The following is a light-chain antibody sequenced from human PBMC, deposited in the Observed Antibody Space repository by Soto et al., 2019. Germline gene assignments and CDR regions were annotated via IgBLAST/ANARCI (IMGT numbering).Light chain of an antibody. Sequence: DIQMTQSPSAMSASVGDRVTITCRASQGIFTHLDWFQQKPGKVPKRLIYGASNLQSGVPSRFSGTGSGTEFTLTISSLQPEDFATYYCLQHNSYPGTFGQGTKVDIK. J-gene: IGKJ1*01. V-gene: IGKV1-17*03. CDR2: GAS. CDR1: QGIFTH. CDR3: LQHNSYPGT.